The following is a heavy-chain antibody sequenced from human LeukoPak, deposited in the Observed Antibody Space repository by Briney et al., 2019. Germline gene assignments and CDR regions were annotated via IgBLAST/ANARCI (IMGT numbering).Heavy chain of an antibody. V-gene: IGHV3-23*01. CDR2: FSGCGCFT. CDR3: AKDQCTVVTPLEY. D-gene: IGHD4-23*01. Sequence: PGRSLRLSCAASGFTFSSYAMSWVRHAPGKWLEWVSAFSGCGCFTYYTDSVKGRLTIPRDNPKNTISRQMNCVKGEDPAVYFCAKDQCTVVTPLEYWGQGTLVTVSS. J-gene: IGHJ4*02. CDR1: GFTFSSYA.